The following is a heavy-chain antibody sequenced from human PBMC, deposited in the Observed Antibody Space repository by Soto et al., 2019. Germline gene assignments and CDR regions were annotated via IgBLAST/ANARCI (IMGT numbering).Heavy chain of an antibody. V-gene: IGHV3-48*02. J-gene: IGHJ2*01. CDR3: ARDRFKLGYATAIHNWYFDL. CDR1: GFTFSSYS. CDR2: ISSSSSTI. Sequence: GGSLRLSCAASGFTFSSYSMNWVRQAPGKGLEWVSYISSSSSTIYYADSVKGRFTISRDNAKNSLYLQMNSLRDEDTAVYYCARDRFKLGYATAIHNWYFDLWGRGTLVTVSS. D-gene: IGHD2-2*01.